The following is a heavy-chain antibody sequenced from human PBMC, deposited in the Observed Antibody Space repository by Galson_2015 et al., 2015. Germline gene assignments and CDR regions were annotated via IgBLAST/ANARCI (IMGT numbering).Heavy chain of an antibody. D-gene: IGHD3-16*01. CDR3: AKVGGHSYYYMDV. CDR2: ISYDGSNK. Sequence: SLRLSCAASGFTFSSYGMHWVRQAPGKGLEWVAVISYDGSNKYYADSVKGRFTISRDNSKNTLYLQMNSLRAEDTAVYYCAKVGGHSYYYMDVWGKGTTVTVSS. V-gene: IGHV3-30*18. J-gene: IGHJ6*03. CDR1: GFTFSSYG.